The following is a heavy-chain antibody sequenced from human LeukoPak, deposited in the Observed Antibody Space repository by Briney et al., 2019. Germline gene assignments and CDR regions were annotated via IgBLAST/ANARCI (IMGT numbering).Heavy chain of an antibody. D-gene: IGHD3-9*01. Sequence: SETLSLTCTVSGGSISSSSYYWGWIRQPPGKGLEWIGSIYYSGSTYYNPSLKSRVTISVDTSKNQFSLKLSSVTAADTAVYYCARVSWMSTGYYYYGMDVWGQGTTVTVSS. CDR2: IYYSGST. CDR3: ARVSWMSTGYYYYGMDV. V-gene: IGHV4-39*07. CDR1: GGSISSSSYY. J-gene: IGHJ6*02.